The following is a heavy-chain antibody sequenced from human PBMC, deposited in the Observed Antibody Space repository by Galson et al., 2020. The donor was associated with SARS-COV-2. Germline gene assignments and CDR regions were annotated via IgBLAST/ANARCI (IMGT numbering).Heavy chain of an antibody. D-gene: IGHD3-9*01. CDR2: IYYSGNT. CDR1: GGSLSSSSYY. Sequence: SENLSLTCTVSGGSLSSSSYYWGWIRQPPGKGLAWIGSIYYSGNTYYNPSLKSRVTMSVDTSKNQFSVKLCSVTAADTAVYYCARQQDGYVDYDILAYWGQEAWVTVSS. CDR3: ARQQDGYVDYDILAY. J-gene: IGHJ4*02. V-gene: IGHV4-39*01.